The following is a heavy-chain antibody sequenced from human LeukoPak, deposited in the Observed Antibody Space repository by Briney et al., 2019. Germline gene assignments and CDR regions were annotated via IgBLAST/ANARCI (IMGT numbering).Heavy chain of an antibody. V-gene: IGHV3-11*01. D-gene: IGHD6-13*01. CDR3: ASSERYSSSWSVAFGI. Sequence: GGSLRLSCAASGFTFSDYYMSWIRQAPGKGLEWVSYISSSGSTIYYADSVKGRFTISRDNAKNSLYLQMNSLRAEDTAVYYCASSERYSSSWSVAFGIWGQGTMVTVSS. J-gene: IGHJ3*02. CDR2: ISSSGSTI. CDR1: GFTFSDYY.